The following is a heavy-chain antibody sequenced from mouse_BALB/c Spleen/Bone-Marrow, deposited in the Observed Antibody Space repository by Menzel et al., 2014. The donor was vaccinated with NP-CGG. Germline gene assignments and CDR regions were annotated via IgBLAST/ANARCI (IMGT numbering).Heavy chain of an antibody. J-gene: IGHJ3*01. CDR1: GFTFSRYG. Sequence: ESGGGLVQFGGSLKLSCAASGFTFSRYGMSWVRQTPDKRLELVAIINSDGGSTYYPDSVKGRFTISRDNAKNTLYLQMSSLKSEDTAMYYCARAYYWGQGTLVTVSA. V-gene: IGHV5-6-3*01. D-gene: IGHD2-10*01. CDR2: INSDGGST. CDR3: ARAYY.